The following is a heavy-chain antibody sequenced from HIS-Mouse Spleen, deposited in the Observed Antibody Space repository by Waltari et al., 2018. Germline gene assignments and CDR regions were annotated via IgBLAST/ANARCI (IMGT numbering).Heavy chain of an antibody. CDR3: AREFGLLPPISSRDYDAFDI. J-gene: IGHJ3*02. V-gene: IGHV4-39*07. D-gene: IGHD3-10*01. CDR2: IYYSGST. Sequence: QLQLQESGPGLVKPSETLSLTCTVSVGSISSSSYYWGWIRRPPGKGLEWIGSIYYSGSTYYNPSLKSRVTISVDTSKNQFSLKLSSVTAADTAVYYCAREFGLLPPISSRDYDAFDIWGQGTMVTVSS. CDR1: VGSISSSSYY.